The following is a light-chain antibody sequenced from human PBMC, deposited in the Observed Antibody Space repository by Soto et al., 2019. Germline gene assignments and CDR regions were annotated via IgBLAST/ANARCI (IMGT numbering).Light chain of an antibody. CDR1: NSNIGTNS. J-gene: IGLJ3*02. CDR3: AAWDGSLNGWV. V-gene: IGLV1-44*01. CDR2: SNN. Sequence: QSVLTQPPSASGTPGQRVTISCSGSNSNIGTNSMHWYQQLPGTAPKLIIHSNNQRPSGVPDRFSGSKSGTSASLAISGLQSEDEADYYCAAWDGSLNGWVFGGGTKLTVL.